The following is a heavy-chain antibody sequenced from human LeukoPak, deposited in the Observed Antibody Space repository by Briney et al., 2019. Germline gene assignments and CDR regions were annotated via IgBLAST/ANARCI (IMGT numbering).Heavy chain of an antibody. D-gene: IGHD4-11*01. V-gene: IGHV3-23*01. J-gene: IGHJ4*02. Sequence: PGGSLRLSCAVSGFTFSSYAMTWVRQAPGKGLEWVSVISGSGGTTYYADSVKGRFTISRDNSKITLYLQMSSLRAEDTAVYYCATLPSRTVTKTLTFDYWGQGTLVTVSS. CDR2: ISGSGGTT. CDR3: ATLPSRTVTKTLTFDY. CDR1: GFTFSSYA.